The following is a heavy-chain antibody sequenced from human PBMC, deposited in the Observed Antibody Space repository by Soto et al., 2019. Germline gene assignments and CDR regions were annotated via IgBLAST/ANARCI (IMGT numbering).Heavy chain of an antibody. CDR2: MYHSVST. CDR1: GGSISSGGYS. D-gene: IGHD3-9*01. J-gene: IGHJ5*02. Sequence: SETLSLTCAVSGGSISSGGYSWSWIRQPPGKGMEWIGYMYHSVSTYFNPSLECRVTISLDASKNLFSLKLSSVTAADTALYYCAREMAPAYYDILTGSISRHNWFDPWGQGTLVTVSS. V-gene: IGHV4-30-2*01. CDR3: AREMAPAYYDILTGSISRHNWFDP.